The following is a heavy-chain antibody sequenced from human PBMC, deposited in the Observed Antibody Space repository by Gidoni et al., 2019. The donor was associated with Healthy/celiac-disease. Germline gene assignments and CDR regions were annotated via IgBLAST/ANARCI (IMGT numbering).Heavy chain of an antibody. Sequence: QVQLVQSGAEVKKPGSCVKVSIKAYGGTFRSYTISWVRQAPGQGLEWMGGIIPIFGTANYAQKFQCRVTITADESTSTAYMELSSLRSEDTAVYYCARGKSGSGYYVPYFDYWGQGTLVTVSS. V-gene: IGHV1-69*01. J-gene: IGHJ4*02. D-gene: IGHD3-22*01. CDR1: GGTFRSYT. CDR2: IIPIFGTA. CDR3: ARGKSGSGYYVPYFDY.